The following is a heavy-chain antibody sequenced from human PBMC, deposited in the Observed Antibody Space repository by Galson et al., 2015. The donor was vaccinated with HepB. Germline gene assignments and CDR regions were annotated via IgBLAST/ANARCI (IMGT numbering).Heavy chain of an antibody. J-gene: IGHJ3*02. CDR2: ISSSSSYI. D-gene: IGHD2-15*01. CDR1: GFTFSSYS. CDR3: ARKDGLGAFDI. Sequence: SLRLSCAASGFTFSSYSMNWVRQAPGKGLEWVSSISSSSSYIYYADSVKGRFTISRDNAKNSLYLQMNSLRAEDTAVYYCARKDGLGAFDIWGQGTMVTVSS. V-gene: IGHV3-21*01.